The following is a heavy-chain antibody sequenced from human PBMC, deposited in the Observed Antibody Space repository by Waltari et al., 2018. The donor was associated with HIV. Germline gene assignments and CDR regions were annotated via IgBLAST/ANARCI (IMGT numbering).Heavy chain of an antibody. V-gene: IGHV3-64D*06. CDR2: ISSNGGST. CDR1: GFTFSSYA. D-gene: IGHD3-3*01. CDR3: VKDGGTIFGVVSPNGAYGMDV. Sequence: ASGFTFSSYAMHWVRQAPGKGLEYVSAISSNGGSTYYADSVKGRFTISRDNSKNTLYLQMSSLRAEDTAVYYCVKDGGTIFGVVSPNGAYGMDVWGQGTTVTVSS. J-gene: IGHJ6*02.